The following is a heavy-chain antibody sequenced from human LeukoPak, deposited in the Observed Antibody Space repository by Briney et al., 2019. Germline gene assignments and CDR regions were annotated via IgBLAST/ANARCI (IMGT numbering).Heavy chain of an antibody. J-gene: IGHJ3*02. D-gene: IGHD5-12*01. CDR2: ISAYNGNT. V-gene: IGHV1-18*01. CDR1: GYTFTSYG. Sequence: ASVKVSCKASGYTFTSYGISWVRQAPGQGLEWMGWISAYNGNTNYAQKFQGRVTMTRDTSTSTVYMELSSLRSEDTAVYYCARGDGGYDLDAFDIWGQGTMVTVSS. CDR3: ARGDGGYDLDAFDI.